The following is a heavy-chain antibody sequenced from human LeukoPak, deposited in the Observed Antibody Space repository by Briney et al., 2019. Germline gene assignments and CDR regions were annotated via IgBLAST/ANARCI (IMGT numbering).Heavy chain of an antibody. CDR1: GDSISSSSYY. J-gene: IGHJ3*02. D-gene: IGHD4-23*01. CDR3: ARDYLGGNPDAFDI. V-gene: IGHV4-39*07. CDR2: IYYSGST. Sequence: PSETLSLTCTVSGDSISSSSYYWGWIRQPPGKELEWIGSIYYSGSTYYNPSLNSRVTISVDTSKNQFSLKLSSVTAADTAVYYCARDYLGGNPDAFDIWGQGTRVTVSS.